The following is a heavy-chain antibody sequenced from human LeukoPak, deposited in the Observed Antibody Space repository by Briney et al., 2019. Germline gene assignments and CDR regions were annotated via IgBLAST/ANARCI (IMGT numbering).Heavy chain of an antibody. D-gene: IGHD3-10*01. J-gene: IGHJ2*01. CDR2: INPNSGGT. CDR1: GYTFTGYY. Sequence: ASVKVSCKASGYTFTGYYMHWVRQAPGQGLEWMGWINPNSGGTNYAQKFQGRVTMSRDTSISTAYMELSRLRSDDTAVYYCAREKGVGEFGAFDIWGRGTLVTVSS. CDR3: AREKGVGEFGAFDI. V-gene: IGHV1-2*02.